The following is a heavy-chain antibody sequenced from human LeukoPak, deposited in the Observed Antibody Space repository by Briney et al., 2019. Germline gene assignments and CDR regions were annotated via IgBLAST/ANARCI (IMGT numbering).Heavy chain of an antibody. J-gene: IGHJ4*02. D-gene: IGHD3-22*01. CDR3: AKTNGYYSD. CDR1: GFTFSSYG. Sequence: GGSLRLSCAASGFTFSSYGMNWVRQAPGKGLEWVSGISGSGGTTYYADSVKGRFTISRDNSKNSLSQQVSSLRAEDTAVYYCAKTNGYYSDWGQGTLVTVSS. CDR2: ISGSGGTT. V-gene: IGHV3-23*01.